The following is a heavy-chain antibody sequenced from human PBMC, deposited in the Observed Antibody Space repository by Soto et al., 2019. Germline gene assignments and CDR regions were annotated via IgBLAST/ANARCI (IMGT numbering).Heavy chain of an antibody. Sequence: GGSLRLSCAASGFTFSSYAMSWVRQAPGKGLEWVSAISGSGGSTYYADSVKGRFTISRDNSKNTPYLQMNSLRAEDTAVYYCAKVEVATISRFDYWGQGTLVTVSS. V-gene: IGHV3-23*01. CDR1: GFTFSSYA. CDR3: AKVEVATISRFDY. D-gene: IGHD5-12*01. CDR2: ISGSGGST. J-gene: IGHJ4*02.